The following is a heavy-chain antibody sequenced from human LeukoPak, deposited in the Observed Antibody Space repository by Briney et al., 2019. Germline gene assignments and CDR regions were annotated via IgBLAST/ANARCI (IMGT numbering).Heavy chain of an antibody. D-gene: IGHD2-15*01. J-gene: IGHJ3*02. CDR2: INPNSGGT. CDR1: GYTFTGYH. CDR3: ARDGGYCSGGSCPGAFDI. Sequence: GASVKVTCKASGYTFTGYHMHWVRQAPGQGLEWMGWINPNSGGTNYAQKFQGRVTMTRDTSISTAYMELSRLRSDDTAVYYCARDGGYCSGGSCPGAFDIWGQGTMVTVSS. V-gene: IGHV1-2*02.